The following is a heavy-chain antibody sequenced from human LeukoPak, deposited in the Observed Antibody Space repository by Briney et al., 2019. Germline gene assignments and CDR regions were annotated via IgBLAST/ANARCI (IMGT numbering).Heavy chain of an antibody. Sequence: GGSLRLSCAASGFTFSSYSMNWVRQAPGKGLEWVSSISTSSSYIYYADSVKGRFTISRDNAKKSLYLQMNSLRADDTAVYYCARDLILADSSGSSAHDYWGQGTLVTVSS. CDR1: GFTFSSYS. J-gene: IGHJ4*02. CDR2: ISTSSSYI. CDR3: ARDLILADSSGSSAHDY. V-gene: IGHV3-21*01. D-gene: IGHD2-15*01.